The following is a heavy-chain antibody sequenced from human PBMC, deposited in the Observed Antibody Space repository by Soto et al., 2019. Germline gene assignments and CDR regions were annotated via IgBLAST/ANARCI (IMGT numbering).Heavy chain of an antibody. CDR1: GFTFSSYG. CDR3: AKDRVLLWFGELGY. Sequence: PGGSLRLSCAASGFTFSSYGMHWVRQAPGKGLEWVAVISYDGSNKYYADSVKGRFTISRDNSKNTLYLQMNSLRAADTAVYYCAKDRVLLWFGELGYWGQGTLVTVSS. V-gene: IGHV3-30*18. D-gene: IGHD3-10*01. CDR2: ISYDGSNK. J-gene: IGHJ4*02.